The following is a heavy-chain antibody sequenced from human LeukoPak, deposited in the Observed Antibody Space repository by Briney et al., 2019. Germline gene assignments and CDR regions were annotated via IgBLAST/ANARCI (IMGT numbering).Heavy chain of an antibody. CDR2: IKQDGSEK. V-gene: IGHV3-7*01. Sequence: GGSLRLSCAASGFTFSSYWMSWVRQAPGKGLEWVANIKQDGSEKYYVDSVKGRFTISRDNAKKSLYLQMNSLRAEDTAVYYCARGVGGSYYVYYFDYWGQGTLVTVSS. J-gene: IGHJ4*02. CDR1: GFTFSSYW. CDR3: ARGVGGSYYVYYFDY. D-gene: IGHD1-26*01.